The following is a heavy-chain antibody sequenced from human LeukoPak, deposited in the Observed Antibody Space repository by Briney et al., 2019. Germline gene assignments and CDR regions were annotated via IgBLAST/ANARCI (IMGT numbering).Heavy chain of an antibody. J-gene: IGHJ4*02. CDR2: IDPSDSYT. CDR1: GYTFTNYW. V-gene: IGHV5-10-1*01. CDR3: ARFLFDGNSRCFDY. D-gene: IGHD4-23*01. Sequence: GESLKISCKGSGYTFTNYWITWVRQMPGKGLEWMGSIDPSDSYTNYSPSFQGHVTISAGKSVSTAYLQWSSLKASDTAMYYCARFLFDGNSRCFDYWGQGTLVTVSS.